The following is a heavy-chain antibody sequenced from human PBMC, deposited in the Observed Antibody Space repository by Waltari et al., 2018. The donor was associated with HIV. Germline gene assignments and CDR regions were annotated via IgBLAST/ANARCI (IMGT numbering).Heavy chain of an antibody. Sequence: EVQLVAAGGGLVQPGGPQRLSAAAPALTFRTYWLRCVPQAPGKGLEWVANIKQDESEKYYVDSVNGRFTISRDNAENSLCLQMNSLRAEDTAVYYCARGGFYGSGSKVNWGQGTLVTVSS. V-gene: IGHV3-7*04. J-gene: IGHJ4*02. CDR2: IKQDESEK. CDR1: ALTFRTYW. CDR3: ARGGFYGSGSKVN. D-gene: IGHD3-10*01.